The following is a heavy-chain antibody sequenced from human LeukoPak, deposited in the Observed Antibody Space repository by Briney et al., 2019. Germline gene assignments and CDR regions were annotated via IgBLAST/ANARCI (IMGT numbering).Heavy chain of an antibody. CDR3: ARGVGLGNSPAAGTWFDP. Sequence: ASVTVSCKASGYTFSSYYMRWVRQAPGQGLEWMGEINPSGGSTSYAQKFQGRVTMTRDTSTSTVYMELSSLRSEDTAVYYCARGVGLGNSPAAGTWFDPWGQGTLVTVSS. CDR2: INPSGGST. V-gene: IGHV1-46*01. CDR1: GYTFSSYY. D-gene: IGHD6-13*01. J-gene: IGHJ5*02.